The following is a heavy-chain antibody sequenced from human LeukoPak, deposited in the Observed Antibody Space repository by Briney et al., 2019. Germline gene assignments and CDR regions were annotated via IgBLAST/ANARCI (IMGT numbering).Heavy chain of an antibody. J-gene: IGHJ4*02. CDR1: GFTFSSCA. Sequence: GGSLRLSCAASGFTFSSCAMTWVRQAPGKGLEWASTISGTGGSTHYADSVKGRFTISRDNSKNTLFLQMNTLRADDTAIYYCAKAQYDSSGYYYLDWGQGTLVTVSS. V-gene: IGHV3-23*01. CDR2: ISGTGGST. CDR3: AKAQYDSSGYYYLD. D-gene: IGHD3-22*01.